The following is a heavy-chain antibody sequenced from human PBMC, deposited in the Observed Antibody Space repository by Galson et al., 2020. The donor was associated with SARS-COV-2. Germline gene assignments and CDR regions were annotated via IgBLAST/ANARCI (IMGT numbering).Heavy chain of an antibody. Sequence: GESLKISCAASGFTFSSYSMNWVRQAPGKGLEWVSSISSSSSYIYYADSVKGRFTISRDNAKNSLYLQMNSLRAEDTAVYYCARDIAAAHHWFDPWGQGTLVTVSS. D-gene: IGHD6-13*01. CDR3: ARDIAAAHHWFDP. CDR2: ISSSSSYI. V-gene: IGHV3-21*01. J-gene: IGHJ5*02. CDR1: GFTFSSYS.